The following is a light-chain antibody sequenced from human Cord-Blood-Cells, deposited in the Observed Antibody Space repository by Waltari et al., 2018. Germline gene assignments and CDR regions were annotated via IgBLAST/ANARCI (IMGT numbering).Light chain of an antibody. CDR3: QQSYSTPPT. Sequence: EIQMTQSPSSLSASVGDRLTITCRASQSISSYLNWYQQKPGKDPKLLIYAASSLQSGVPSRFSGSGSGTDFTLTISSLQPEDFATYYCQQSYSTPPTFGRGTKVEIK. V-gene: IGKV1-39*01. CDR1: QSISSY. J-gene: IGKJ4*01. CDR2: AAS.